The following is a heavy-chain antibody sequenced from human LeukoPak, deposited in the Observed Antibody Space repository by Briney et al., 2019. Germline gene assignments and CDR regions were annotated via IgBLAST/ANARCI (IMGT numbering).Heavy chain of an antibody. Sequence: ASVKVSCKASGYTFTDYYMHWVRQAPGQGLEWMGIINPSGGSTSYAQKFQGRVTMTRDTSTSTVYMELSSLRSEDTAVYYCARDLYCSSTSCYLPDYWGQGTLVTVSS. J-gene: IGHJ4*02. CDR2: INPSGGST. CDR1: GYTFTDYY. CDR3: ARDLYCSSTSCYLPDY. D-gene: IGHD2-2*01. V-gene: IGHV1-46*01.